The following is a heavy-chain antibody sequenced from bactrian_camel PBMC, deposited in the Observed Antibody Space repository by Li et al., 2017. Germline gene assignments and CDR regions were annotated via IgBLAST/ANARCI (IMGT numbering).Heavy chain of an antibody. D-gene: IGHD3*01. CDR2: ISSGSHNI. J-gene: IGHJ4*01. CDR1: GFAFSSYA. V-gene: IGHV3S40*01. Sequence: VQLVESGGGSVQAGGSLRLSCATSGFAFSSYAMSWVRQAPGKALEWVSTISSGSHNIYYTDSVEGRFTIPRVNAKNTVYLRMNSLKPEDTAMYYCATGDYWGQGTQVTVS. CDR3: ATGDY.